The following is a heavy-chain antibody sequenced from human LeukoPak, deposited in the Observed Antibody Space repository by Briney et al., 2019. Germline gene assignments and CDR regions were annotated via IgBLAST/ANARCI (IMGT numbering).Heavy chain of an antibody. Sequence: GASVKVSCKASGYTFTSYGISWVRQAPGQGLEWMGWISAYNGNTNYAQKLQGRVTMTTDTSTSTAYMELKSLRSDDTAVYYCARGARYYDSNSGHYYYGMDVWGQGTTVTVSS. J-gene: IGHJ6*02. V-gene: IGHV1-18*01. CDR1: GYTFTSYG. CDR2: ISAYNGNT. CDR3: ARGARYYDSNSGHYYYGMDV. D-gene: IGHD3-22*01.